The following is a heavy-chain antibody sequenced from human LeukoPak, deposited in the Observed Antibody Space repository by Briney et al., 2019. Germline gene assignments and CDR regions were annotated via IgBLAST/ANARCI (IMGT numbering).Heavy chain of an antibody. V-gene: IGHV4-34*01. D-gene: IGHD1-7*01. CDR1: GGSFSGYY. J-gene: IGHJ4*02. Sequence: SETLSLTCAVYGGSFSGYYWSWIRQPPGKGREWIGEINHSGSTNYNPSLKSRVTISVDTSKNQFSLQLSSVTAADTAVYYCARGPHYNWNSWIWFDYWDQGPLVTVSS. CDR3: ARGPHYNWNSWIWFDY. CDR2: INHSGST.